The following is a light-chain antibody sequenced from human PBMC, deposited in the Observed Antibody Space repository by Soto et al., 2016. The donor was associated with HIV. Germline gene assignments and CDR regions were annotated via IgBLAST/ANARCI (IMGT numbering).Light chain of an antibody. J-gene: IGLJ2*01. V-gene: IGLV3-25*03. CDR1: ALPKQY. CDR3: QSADSSYSFVV. Sequence: SYELTQAPSVSVSPGQTARITCSEDALPKQYAYWYQKKPGQAPVLVIYKDSERPSEIPERFSGSSSGTTVTLTISGVQAEDEADYFCQSADSSYSFVVFGGGTKLTVL. CDR2: KDS.